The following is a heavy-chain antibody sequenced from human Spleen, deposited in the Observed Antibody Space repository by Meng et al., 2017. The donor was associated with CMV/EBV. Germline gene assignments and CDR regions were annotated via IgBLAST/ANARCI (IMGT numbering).Heavy chain of an antibody. CDR2: IYSDAIYT. J-gene: IGHJ4*02. D-gene: IGHD2-15*01. Sequence: GESLKISCTASRFTFSSYAVSWVRQAPGKGLEWVSVIYSDAIYTYYADSVKGRFTISRDNSKNTLYLQMSSLGAEDTAVYYCAKFRDKNSGVTSLDYWGQGTLVTVSS. CDR1: RFTFSSYA. V-gene: IGHV3-23*03. CDR3: AKFRDKNSGVTSLDY.